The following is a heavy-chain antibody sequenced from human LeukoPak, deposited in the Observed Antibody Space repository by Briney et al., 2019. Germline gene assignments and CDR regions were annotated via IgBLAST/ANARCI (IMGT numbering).Heavy chain of an antibody. J-gene: IGHJ4*02. D-gene: IGHD4-23*01. V-gene: IGHV3-30*03. CDR2: ISYDGTNE. CDR1: GFTFTNSG. CDR3: ARTENGGNSDYFDY. Sequence: GGSLRLSCAASGFTFTNSGMHWVRQAPGKGLEWVAVISYDGTNEYYGDSVKGRFTISRDNSKNMLYLQMNSLRAEDTAVYYCARTENGGNSDYFDYWGQGTLVTVSS.